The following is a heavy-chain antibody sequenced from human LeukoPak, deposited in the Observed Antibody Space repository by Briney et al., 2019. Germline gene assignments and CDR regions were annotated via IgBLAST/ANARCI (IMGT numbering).Heavy chain of an antibody. J-gene: IGHJ4*02. V-gene: IGHV3-74*01. CDR2: INSDGSST. D-gene: IGHD3-16*01. CDR1: GFTFGSYW. Sequence: GGSLRLSCAASGFTFGSYWMHWVRQAPGKGLVWVSRINSDGSSTSYADSVKGRFTISRDNAKNTLYLQMNSLRAEDTAVYYCARGHTFGGVIVNWGQGTLVTVSS. CDR3: ARGHTFGGVIVN.